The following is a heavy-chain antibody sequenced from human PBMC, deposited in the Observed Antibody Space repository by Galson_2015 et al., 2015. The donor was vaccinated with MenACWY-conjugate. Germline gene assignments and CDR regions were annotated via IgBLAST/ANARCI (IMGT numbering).Heavy chain of an antibody. J-gene: IGHJ4*02. Sequence: ETLSLTCAVYGGSFSGYYWSWIRQPPGKGLEWIGEINHSGSTNYNPSLKSRVTISVDTSKNQFSLKLSSVTAADTAVYYCARGRNRIVRGWELRDYFDYWGQGTLVTVSS. CDR2: INHSGST. V-gene: IGHV4-34*01. CDR1: GGSFSGYY. D-gene: IGHD1-26*01. CDR3: ARGRNRIVRGWELRDYFDY.